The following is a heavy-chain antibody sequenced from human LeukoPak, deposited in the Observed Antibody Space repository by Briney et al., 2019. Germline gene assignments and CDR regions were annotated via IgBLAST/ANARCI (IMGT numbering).Heavy chain of an antibody. J-gene: IGHJ3*02. CDR2: INHSGST. CDR1: GGSFSGYY. D-gene: IGHD3-22*01. CDR3: ARVPEYYYDSSGYYDLGDAFDI. V-gene: IGHV4-34*01. Sequence: SETLSLTCTVSGGSFSGYYWSWIRQPPGKGLEWIGEINHSGSTNYNPSLKSRVTISVDTSKNQFSLKLSSVTAADTAVYYCARVPEYYYDSSGYYDLGDAFDIWGQGTMVTVSS.